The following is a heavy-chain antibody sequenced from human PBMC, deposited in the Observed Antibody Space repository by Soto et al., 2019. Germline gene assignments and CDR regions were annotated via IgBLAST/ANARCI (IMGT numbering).Heavy chain of an antibody. V-gene: IGHV3-23*01. D-gene: IGHD6-13*01. CDR1: GFTFTKSG. CDR3: AKDGLSDSPSAIDY. Sequence: GSLRLSCAASGFTFTKSGMSWVRQAPGKGLEWVAGIGGSGRKTYYADSVKGRFSISRDNSKNSLFLQMNSLSADDTAIYYCAKDGLSDSPSAIDYWGLGTLVTVSS. CDR2: IGGSGRKT. J-gene: IGHJ4*02.